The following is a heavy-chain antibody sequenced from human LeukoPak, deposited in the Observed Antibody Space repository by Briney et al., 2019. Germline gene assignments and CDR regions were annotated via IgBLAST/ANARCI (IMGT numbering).Heavy chain of an antibody. J-gene: IGHJ3*02. V-gene: IGHV3-21*01. Sequence: KAGGSLRLSCAASGFTFSSYSMNWVRQAPGKGLEWVSSISSSSSYIYYADSVKGRFTISRDNAKNSLYLQMNSLRAEDTAVYYCARFTVTTLDAFDIWGQGTMVTVSS. CDR1: GFTFSSYS. CDR3: ARFTVTTLDAFDI. D-gene: IGHD4-17*01. CDR2: ISSSSSYI.